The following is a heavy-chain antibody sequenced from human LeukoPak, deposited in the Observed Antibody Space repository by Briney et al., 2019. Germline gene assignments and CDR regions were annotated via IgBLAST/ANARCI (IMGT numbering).Heavy chain of an antibody. CDR2: TSYDGNSE. CDR3: ARAGLNSSWYRRGSYYYMDV. V-gene: IGHV3-30-3*01. D-gene: IGHD6-13*01. Sequence: GRSLRLSCAASGFTFSRHAIHWVRQAPGRGLEWVAVTSYDGNSEYYADSVKGRFTFSRDNSKNTVHLQMDSLRAEDTAVYYCARAGLNSSWYRRGSYYYMDVWGKGTTVAVSS. J-gene: IGHJ6*03. CDR1: GFTFSRHA.